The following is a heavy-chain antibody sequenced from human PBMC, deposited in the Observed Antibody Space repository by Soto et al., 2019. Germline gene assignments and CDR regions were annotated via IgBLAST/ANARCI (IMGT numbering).Heavy chain of an antibody. D-gene: IGHD1-26*01. Sequence: QVQLQESGPGLVKPSQTLSLTCTVAGGSISSGGYYWSWIRQRPGKGLEWIGYIYYSGRTYYNPALRSRVTISVNASKNQFALELSYVTAADTAVYYCARGGGIVGATAADYWGQGTLVTVSS. CDR3: ARGGGIVGATAADY. CDR1: GGSISSGGYY. CDR2: IYYSGRT. V-gene: IGHV4-31*03. J-gene: IGHJ4*02.